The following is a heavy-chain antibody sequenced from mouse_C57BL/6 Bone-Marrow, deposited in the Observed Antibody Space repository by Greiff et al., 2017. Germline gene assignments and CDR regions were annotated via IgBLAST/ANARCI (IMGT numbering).Heavy chain of an antibody. V-gene: IGHV1-81*01. Sequence: QVQLQQSGAELARPGASVKLSCKASGYTFTSYGISWVKQRTGQGLEWIGEIYPRSGNTYHNEKFKGKATLTADKSSSTAYMELRSLTSEDSAVYFCARVGWLRAYWGQGTLVTVSA. D-gene: IGHD2-3*01. CDR2: IYPRSGNT. CDR3: ARVGWLRAY. CDR1: GYTFTSYG. J-gene: IGHJ3*01.